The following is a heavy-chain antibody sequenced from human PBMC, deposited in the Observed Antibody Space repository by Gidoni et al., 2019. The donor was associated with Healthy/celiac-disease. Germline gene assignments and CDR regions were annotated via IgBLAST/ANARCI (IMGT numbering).Heavy chain of an antibody. D-gene: IGHD1-7*01. CDR1: GCSLSSSNW. CDR2: IYHSGST. CDR3: ARGGETGTTRWFDP. J-gene: IGHJ5*02. V-gene: IGHV4-4*02. Sequence: QVQLQESGPGLVKPSGTLSLPCAVPGCSLSSSNWWSWVRQPPGKGLEWMGEIYHSGSTNYNPSLKSRVTISVDKSKNQFSLKLSSVTAADTAVYYCARGGETGTTRWFDPWGQGTLVTVSS.